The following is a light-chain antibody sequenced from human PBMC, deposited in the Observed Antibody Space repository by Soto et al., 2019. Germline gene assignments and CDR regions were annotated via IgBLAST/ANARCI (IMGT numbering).Light chain of an antibody. CDR3: SSYTTSSTRV. CDR2: DVI. V-gene: IGLV2-14*01. CDR1: SSDIGGYNY. J-gene: IGLJ3*02. Sequence: QSALTQPASVSGSPGQSITISCTGTSSDIGGYNYVSWYQQHPGKAPKLMIYDVINRPSGVSNRFSGSKSGSTASLTISGLQAEDEADYYCSSYTTSSTRVFGGGTQLTVL.